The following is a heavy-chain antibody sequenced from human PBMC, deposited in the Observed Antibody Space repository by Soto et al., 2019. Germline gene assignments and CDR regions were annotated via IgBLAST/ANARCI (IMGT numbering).Heavy chain of an antibody. CDR2: INPVTNNT. CDR3: ARDPGYSYGYN. Sequence: VASVKVSCKTSGGSFSSYNYNWVRLAPGQRLEWMGWINPVTNNTKYSQKFQDRVTITRDTSASTVYMELSSLRSEDTAVYYCARDPGYSYGYNWGQGTLVTVSS. J-gene: IGHJ4*02. V-gene: IGHV1-3*01. CDR1: GGSFSSYN. D-gene: IGHD5-18*01.